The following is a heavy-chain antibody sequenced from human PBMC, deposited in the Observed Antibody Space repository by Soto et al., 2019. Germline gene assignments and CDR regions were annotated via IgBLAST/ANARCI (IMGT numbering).Heavy chain of an antibody. CDR3: AIEYSISPPYYPIGY. J-gene: IGHJ4*02. CDR2: IIPIFGTA. V-gene: IGHV1-69*13. D-gene: IGHD6-6*01. CDR1: GGTFSSYS. Sequence: SVKVSCKASGGTFSSYSISWVRQAPGQGLEWMGGIIPIFGTANYAQKFQGRVTITADESTSTAYMELSSLRSEDTAVYYCAIEYSISPPYYPIGYRGQGTLVTVSS.